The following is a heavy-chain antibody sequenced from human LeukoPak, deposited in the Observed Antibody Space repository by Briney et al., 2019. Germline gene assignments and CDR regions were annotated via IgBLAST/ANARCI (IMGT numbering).Heavy chain of an antibody. CDR2: IYYSGST. D-gene: IGHD3-10*01. Sequence: SETLSLTCTVSGGSISSGGFHWTWIRQHPGKGLEWIGYIYYSGSTYYNPSLKSRVTISVDTSKNQFSLKLSSVTAADTAVYYCARGCLHGSGSEIFDYWGQGTLVTVSS. V-gene: IGHV4-31*03. J-gene: IGHJ4*02. CDR1: GGSISSGGFH. CDR3: ARGCLHGSGSEIFDY.